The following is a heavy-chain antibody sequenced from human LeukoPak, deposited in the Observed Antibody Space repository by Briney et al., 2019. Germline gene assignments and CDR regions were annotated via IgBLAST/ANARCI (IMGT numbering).Heavy chain of an antibody. CDR3: ARARGSCSGSSCYSDY. CDR2: ISSSSDYI. CDR1: GFSFNAYT. V-gene: IGHV3-21*01. D-gene: IGHD2-15*01. J-gene: IGHJ4*02. Sequence: PGGSLRLSCAASGFSFNAYTIKWVRQAPGKGLEWVSFISSSSDYIYYADSVKGRFTISRDNAKNSLSLQMNSLRAEDTAVYYCARARGSCSGSSCYSDYWGQETLVTVS.